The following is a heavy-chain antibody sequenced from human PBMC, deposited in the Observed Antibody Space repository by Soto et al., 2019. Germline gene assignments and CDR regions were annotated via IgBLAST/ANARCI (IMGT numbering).Heavy chain of an antibody. CDR1: GGSISSSSYY. J-gene: IGHJ6*02. CDR2: IYYSGST. Sequence: SETLSLTCTVSGGSISSSSYYWGWIRQPPGKGLEWIGSIYYSGSTYYNPSLKSRVTISVDTSKNQFSLKLSSVTAADTAVYYCAREATPTYYYYGMDVWGQGTTVTVSS. CDR3: AREATPTYYYYGMDV. V-gene: IGHV4-39*02.